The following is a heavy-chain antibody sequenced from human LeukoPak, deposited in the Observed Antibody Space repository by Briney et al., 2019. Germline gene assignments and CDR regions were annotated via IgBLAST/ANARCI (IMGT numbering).Heavy chain of an antibody. J-gene: IGHJ4*02. V-gene: IGHV3-74*01. CDR3: VYSGDYEKGY. CDR2: INSDGSST. Sequence: PGGSLRLSCAASGFTFNNYAMSWVRQAPGKGLVWVSRINSDGSSTSYADSVKGRFTISRDNAKNTLYLQMNSLRAEDTAVYYCVYSGDYEKGYWGQGTLVTVSS. CDR1: GFTFNNYA. D-gene: IGHD4-17*01.